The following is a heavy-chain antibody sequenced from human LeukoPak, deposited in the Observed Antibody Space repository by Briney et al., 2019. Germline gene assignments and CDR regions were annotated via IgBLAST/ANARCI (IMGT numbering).Heavy chain of an antibody. D-gene: IGHD2-2*01. CDR3: ARAAPIVVVPAAISRYNWFDP. V-gene: IGHV1-18*01. CDR1: GYTFTSYG. Sequence: ASVRVSCKASGYTFTSYGISWVRQAPGQGLEWMGWISAYNGNTNYAQKLQGRVTMTTDTSTSTAYMELRSLRSDDTAVYYCARAAPIVVVPAAISRYNWFDPWGQGTLVTVSS. CDR2: ISAYNGNT. J-gene: IGHJ5*02.